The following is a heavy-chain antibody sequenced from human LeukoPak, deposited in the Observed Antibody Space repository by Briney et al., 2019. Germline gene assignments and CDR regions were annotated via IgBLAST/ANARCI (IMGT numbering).Heavy chain of an antibody. CDR3: AKNLGGLDY. V-gene: IGHV3-23*01. D-gene: IGHD2-15*01. Sequence: PGGTLRLSCAASGFTFSNYAMSWVRQAPGKGLECVSVISDEGGNTYYADSVKGRFTISRDNSKNTLYLQMNSLRAEDTAVYYCAKNLGGLDYWGQGTLVTVSS. J-gene: IGHJ4*02. CDR1: GFTFSNYA. CDR2: ISDEGGNT.